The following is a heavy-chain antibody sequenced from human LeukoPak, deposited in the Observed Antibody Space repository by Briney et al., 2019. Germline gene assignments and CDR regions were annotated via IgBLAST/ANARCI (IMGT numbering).Heavy chain of an antibody. V-gene: IGHV1-18*01. CDR3: AREGLSISVWCSGGSCYDFDF. CDR2: ISAYNGNT. CDR1: GYTFTSYG. D-gene: IGHD2-15*01. J-gene: IGHJ4*02. Sequence: ASVKVSCKASGYTFTSYGISWVRQAPGQGLEWMGWISAYNGNTNYAQKLQGRVTMTTDTSTSTAYMELRSLRSDDTAVYYCAREGLSISVWCSGGSCYDFDFWGQGTLVSVSS.